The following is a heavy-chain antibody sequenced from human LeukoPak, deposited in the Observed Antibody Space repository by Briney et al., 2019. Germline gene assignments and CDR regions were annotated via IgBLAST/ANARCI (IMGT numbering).Heavy chain of an antibody. D-gene: IGHD2-2*02. V-gene: IGHV4-39*01. CDR2: IYYSGST. Sequence: SETLSLTCTVSGGSISSSSYYWGWIRQPPGKGLEWIGSIYYSGSTYYNPSLKSRVTISVDTPKNQFSLKLSSVTAADTAVYYCATYCSSTSCYTKDNWGQGTLVTVSS. CDR3: ATYCSSTSCYTKDN. J-gene: IGHJ4*02. CDR1: GGSISSSSYY.